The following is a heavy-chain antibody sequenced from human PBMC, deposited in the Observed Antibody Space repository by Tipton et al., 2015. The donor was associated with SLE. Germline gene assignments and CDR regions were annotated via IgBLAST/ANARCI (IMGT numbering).Heavy chain of an antibody. J-gene: IGHJ2*01. V-gene: IGHV4-39*07. D-gene: IGHD2-2*01. CDR2: IYYSGST. Sequence: LRLSCTVSGGSISSSSYYWGWIRQPPGKGLEWIGSIYYSGSTYYNPSLKSRVTISVDTSKNQFSLKLSSVTAADTAVYYCARDSRLHWYFDLWGRGPLVTVSS. CDR3: ARDSRLHWYFDL. CDR1: GGSISSSSYY.